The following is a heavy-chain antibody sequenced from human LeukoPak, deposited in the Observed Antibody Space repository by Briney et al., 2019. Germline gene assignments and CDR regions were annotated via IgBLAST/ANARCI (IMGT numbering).Heavy chain of an antibody. CDR3: ARVLEGSSGQHWYFDV. V-gene: IGHV4-34*01. J-gene: IGHJ2*01. CDR2: INHSGST. CDR1: GGSFSGYY. Sequence: SETLSLTCAVYGGSFSGYYWSWIRQPPGKGLEWIGEINHSGSTNYNPSLKSRVTISVDTSKNQFSLRLSSVTAADTAVYYCARVLEGSSGQHWYFDVWGRGTLVTVSS. D-gene: IGHD6-19*01.